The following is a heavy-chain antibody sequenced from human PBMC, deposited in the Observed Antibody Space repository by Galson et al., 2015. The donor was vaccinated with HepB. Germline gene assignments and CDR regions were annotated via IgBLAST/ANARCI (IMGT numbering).Heavy chain of an antibody. J-gene: IGHJ4*02. CDR3: TTGRYCSSTSCYEQVDY. Sequence: SLRLSCAASGFTFSNAWMSWVRQAPGKGLEWVGRIKSKTDGGTADYAAPVKGRFTISRDDSKNTLYLQMNSLKTEDTAVYYCTTGRYCSSTSCYEQVDYWGQGTLVTVSS. V-gene: IGHV3-15*01. D-gene: IGHD2-2*01. CDR1: GFTFSNAW. CDR2: IKSKTDGGTA.